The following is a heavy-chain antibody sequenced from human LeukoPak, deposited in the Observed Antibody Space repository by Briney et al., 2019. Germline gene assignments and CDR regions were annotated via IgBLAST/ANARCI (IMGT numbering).Heavy chain of an antibody. CDR1: GFTVSSNY. J-gene: IGHJ4*02. D-gene: IGHD1-20*01. Sequence: PGESLRLSCAASGFTVSSNYMTWVRQAPGKGLEWISIIYSGGSTYYADSVKGRFTISRDNSKNTLYLHMNSLRAEDTAVYYCARDLSSNWNYWGQGTLVTVSS. CDR2: IYSGGST. CDR3: ARDLSSNWNY. V-gene: IGHV3-66*01.